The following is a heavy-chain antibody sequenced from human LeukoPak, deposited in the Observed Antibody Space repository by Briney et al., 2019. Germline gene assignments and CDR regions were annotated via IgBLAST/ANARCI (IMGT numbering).Heavy chain of an antibody. CDR2: IYYSGST. CDR1: GGSISSSSYY. J-gene: IGHJ4*02. Sequence: SETLSLTCTVSGGSISSSSYYWGWIRQPPGKGLEWIGSIYYSGSTYYNPSLKSRVTISVDTSKNQFSLKLSSVTAADTAVYYCARHAYYYDSSGYQFDYWGQGTLVTVSS. V-gene: IGHV4-39*01. CDR3: ARHAYYYDSSGYQFDY. D-gene: IGHD3-22*01.